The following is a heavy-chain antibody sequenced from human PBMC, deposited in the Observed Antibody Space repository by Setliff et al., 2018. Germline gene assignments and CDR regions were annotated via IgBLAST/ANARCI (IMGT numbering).Heavy chain of an antibody. CDR3: AKRDYYDSSGYLLPYMDV. J-gene: IGHJ6*03. Sequence: GGSLRLSCTTSGFSFGDYAITWVRQAPGKGLEWVSAISGSGGSTYYADSVKGRFTISRDNSKNTLYLQMNSLRAEDTAVYYCAKRDYYDSSGYLLPYMDVWGKGTTVTVSS. V-gene: IGHV3-23*01. CDR1: GFSFGDYA. CDR2: ISGSGGST. D-gene: IGHD3-22*01.